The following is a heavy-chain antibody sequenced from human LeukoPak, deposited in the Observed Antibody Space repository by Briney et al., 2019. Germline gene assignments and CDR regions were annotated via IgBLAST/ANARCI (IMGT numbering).Heavy chain of an antibody. CDR2: IIPIFGTA. V-gene: IGHV1-69*13. D-gene: IGHD3-22*01. Sequence: GASVKVSCKASGGTFSSHAISWVRQAPGQGLEWMGGIIPIFGTANYAQKFQGRVTITADESTSTAYMELSSLRSEDTAVYYCARGRAITMIDNWFDPWGQGTLVTVSS. J-gene: IGHJ5*02. CDR3: ARGRAITMIDNWFDP. CDR1: GGTFSSHA.